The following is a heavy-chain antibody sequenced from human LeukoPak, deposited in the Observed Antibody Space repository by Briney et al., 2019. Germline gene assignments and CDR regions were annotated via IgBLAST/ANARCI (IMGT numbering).Heavy chain of an antibody. Sequence: GGSLRLSCAASGFTFSSYAMSWVRQAPGKGLEGVSAISGSGGSTYYADSVKGRFTISRDNSKNTLYLQMNSLRAEDTAVYYCARRRDGYNEHIDYWGQGTLVTVSS. V-gene: IGHV3-23*01. CDR1: GFTFSSYA. D-gene: IGHD5-24*01. J-gene: IGHJ4*02. CDR2: ISGSGGST. CDR3: ARRRDGYNEHIDY.